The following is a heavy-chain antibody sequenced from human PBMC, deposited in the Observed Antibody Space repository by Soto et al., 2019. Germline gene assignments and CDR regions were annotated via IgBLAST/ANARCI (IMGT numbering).Heavy chain of an antibody. CDR3: TTNSGCYAY. CDR1: GFTFSNAW. Sequence: GGSLRLSCAASGFTFSNAWMRWLRQAPGKGLEWVGHIKSKTDGGTTDYAAPVKGRFTISRDDSKNTLYLQMTSLKTEDTAVYYCTTNSGCYAYWGQGTLVTVSS. J-gene: IGHJ4*02. D-gene: IGHD2-2*01. V-gene: IGHV3-15*01. CDR2: IKSKTDGGTT.